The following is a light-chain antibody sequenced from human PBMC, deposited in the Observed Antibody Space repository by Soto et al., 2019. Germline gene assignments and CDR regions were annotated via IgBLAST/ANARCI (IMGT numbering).Light chain of an antibody. CDR2: GAS. CDR3: QQYGSPPWT. J-gene: IGKJ1*01. CDR1: QSVSSSY. Sequence: DIVLTQSPGIMSLSPGERATRSCRASQSVSSSYLAWYQQRPGQAPRLLIYGASSRATGIPDRFSGSGSGTDFTLTISRLEPEDSAVYYCQQYGSPPWTFGLGTKVEIK. V-gene: IGKV3-20*01.